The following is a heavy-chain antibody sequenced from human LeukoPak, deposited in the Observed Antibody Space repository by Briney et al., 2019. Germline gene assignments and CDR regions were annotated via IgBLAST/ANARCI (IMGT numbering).Heavy chain of an antibody. V-gene: IGHV3-23*01. J-gene: IGHJ6*02. Sequence: GGSLRLSCAASGFTFSSYAMSWVRQAPGKGLEWVSAISGSGGSTYYADSVEGRFTISRDNSKNTLYLQMNSLRAEDTAVYYCAKGVTISSYYYYYYGMDVWGQGTTVTVPS. CDR3: AKGVTISSYYYYYYGMDV. D-gene: IGHD3-3*01. CDR2: ISGSGGST. CDR1: GFTFSSYA.